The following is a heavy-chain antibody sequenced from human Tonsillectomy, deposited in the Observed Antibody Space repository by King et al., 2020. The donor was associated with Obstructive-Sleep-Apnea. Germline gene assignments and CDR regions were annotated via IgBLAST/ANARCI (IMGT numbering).Heavy chain of an antibody. CDR1: GGPFSGYY. CDR3: AHTWMQLWIDRGPFFDY. Sequence: VQLQQWGAGLFKPSETLSLTCAVDGGPFSGYYWSWIRQPPGKGLDWIGEINHSASTNYNPSLKRRVTLSVDTSRNQFSLKLTSVTASVTAVYYCAHTWMQLWIDRGPFFDYWGQGTLVTVSS. CDR2: INHSAST. V-gene: IGHV4-34*01. D-gene: IGHD5-18*01. J-gene: IGHJ4*02.